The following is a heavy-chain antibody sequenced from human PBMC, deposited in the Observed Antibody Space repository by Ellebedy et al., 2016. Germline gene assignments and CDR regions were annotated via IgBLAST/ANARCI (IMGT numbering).Heavy chain of an antibody. CDR2: MYHSGRT. V-gene: IGHV4-4*02. CDR1: GDSISSDNW. D-gene: IGHD3-22*01. Sequence: SETLSLTCAVSGDSISSDNWWNWLRQPPGKGLEWLGEMYHSGRTNFNPSLKSRVTISVDESKNQFSLKLSSVTAADTAVYFCASSSGSWRYDYWGQGTLVTVSS. J-gene: IGHJ4*02. CDR3: ASSSGSWRYDY.